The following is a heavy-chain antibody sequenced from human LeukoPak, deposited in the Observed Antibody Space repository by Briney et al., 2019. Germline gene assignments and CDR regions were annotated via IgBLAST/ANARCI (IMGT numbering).Heavy chain of an antibody. V-gene: IGHV4-4*07. D-gene: IGHD6-19*01. J-gene: IGHJ4*02. CDR3: ATNYTAVSAFDS. CDR1: GGSINSYY. Sequence: PSETLSLTCTVSGGSINSYYWSWIRQPAGKGLEWIGHIYTRGSTKYNPSLKSRVTMSIDTSKNQFSLNLYSVTAADTAVYYCATNYTAVSAFDSWGQGTLVTVSS. CDR2: IYTRGST.